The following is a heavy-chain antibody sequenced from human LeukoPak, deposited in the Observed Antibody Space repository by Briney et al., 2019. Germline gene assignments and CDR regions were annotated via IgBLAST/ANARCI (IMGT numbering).Heavy chain of an antibody. CDR3: VREHSWGDFDY. D-gene: IGHD2-15*01. J-gene: IGHJ4*02. V-gene: IGHV4-61*01. Sequence: SETLSLTRRVSRGSVTRGSYYWTWIRQPPGKELEWLGYISYRGNTNYNPSLKSRVTVSVDTSKDQFPLKLSSVTAADTAIYYCVREHSWGDFDYWGQGTLVTVSS. CDR1: RGSVTRGSYY. CDR2: ISYRGNT.